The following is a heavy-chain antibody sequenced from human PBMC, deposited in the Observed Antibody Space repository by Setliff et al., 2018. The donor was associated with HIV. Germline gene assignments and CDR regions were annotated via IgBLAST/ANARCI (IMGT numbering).Heavy chain of an antibody. V-gene: IGHV3-7*01. J-gene: IGHJ6*02. CDR2: IDRDGSET. CDR3: ARKFRPGHGVDV. Sequence: GGSLRLSCVASRFTFNDYWMSWVRQAPGKGLEWVANIDRDGSETNYVDSVKGRFTIFRDKAKSSMYLQMNSLRVEDTAIYYCARKFRPGHGVDVWGQGTTVTVSS. CDR1: RFTFNDYW. D-gene: IGHD3-10*01.